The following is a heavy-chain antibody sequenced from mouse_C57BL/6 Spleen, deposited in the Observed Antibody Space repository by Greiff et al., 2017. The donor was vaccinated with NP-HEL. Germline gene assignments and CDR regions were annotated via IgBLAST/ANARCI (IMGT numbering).Heavy chain of an antibody. D-gene: IGHD2-1*01. Sequence: QVQLQQSGAELVRPGASVTLSCKASGYTFTDYEMHWVKQTPVHGLEWIGAIDPETGGTAYNQKFKGKAILTADKSSSTAYMELRSLTSEDSAVYYCTKAIYDGAMDYWGQGTSVTVSS. V-gene: IGHV1-15*01. CDR2: IDPETGGT. J-gene: IGHJ4*01. CDR1: GYTFTDYE. CDR3: TKAIYDGAMDY.